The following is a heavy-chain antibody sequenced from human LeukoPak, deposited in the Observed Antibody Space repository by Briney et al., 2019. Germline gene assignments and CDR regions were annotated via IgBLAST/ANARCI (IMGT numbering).Heavy chain of an antibody. CDR2: IWPDGSKT. CDR3: AKISSSSEPDFDY. V-gene: IGHV3-30*02. J-gene: IGHJ4*02. D-gene: IGHD1-14*01. Sequence: GGSLRLSCAASGFTFSRYAMHWVRQAPGKGPEWVAFIWPDGSKTYYADSVRGRFTISRDNSKNTLHLEMNTMRAEDTALYYCAKISSSSEPDFDYWGQGTLVTAS. CDR1: GFTFSRYA.